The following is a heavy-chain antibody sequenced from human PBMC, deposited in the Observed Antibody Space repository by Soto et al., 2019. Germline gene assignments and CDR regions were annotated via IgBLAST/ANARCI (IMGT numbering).Heavy chain of an antibody. CDR1: GYTFTGHY. V-gene: IGHV1-2*02. J-gene: IGHJ4*02. D-gene: IGHD1-26*01. CDR3: GRGRSGQIVVFY. CDR2: IGPESGTT. Sequence: ASVKVSCKASGYTFTGHYIHWVRQAPEQGPEWMGEIGPESGTTRYAQKFQGRVTMTRDMSITTVYMELNNLSPDDTAVYYCGRGRSGQIVVFYWGQGTPVTVSS.